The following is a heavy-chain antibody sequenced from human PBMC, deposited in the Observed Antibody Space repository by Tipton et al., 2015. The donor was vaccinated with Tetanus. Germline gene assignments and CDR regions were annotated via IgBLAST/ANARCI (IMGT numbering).Heavy chain of an antibody. CDR3: AGASAVGATPPPNYYYGMDV. CDR1: GFTFSDYY. V-gene: IGHV3-11*01. D-gene: IGHD1-26*01. J-gene: IGHJ6*02. CDR2: ISSSGSTI. Sequence: GSLRLSCAASGFTFSDYYMSWIRQAPGKGLEWVSYISSSGSTIYYADSVKGRFTISRDNAKNSLYLQMNSLRAEDTAVYYCAGASAVGATPPPNYYYGMDVWGQGTTVTVSS.